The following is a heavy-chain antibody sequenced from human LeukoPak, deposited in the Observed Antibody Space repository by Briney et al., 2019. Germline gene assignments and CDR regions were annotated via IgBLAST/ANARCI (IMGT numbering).Heavy chain of an antibody. D-gene: IGHD3-16*01. Sequence: SQTLSLTCTVSGGSISSGGYFWSWIRQHPGKGLEWIGYIYYSGSTYYNPSLKSRVSTSVGTSKNQFSLKLSSVTAADTAVYYCARDPSVMITFGGAPIWGQGTLVTVSS. CDR2: IYYSGST. CDR1: GGSISSGGYF. CDR3: ARDPSVMITFGGAPI. J-gene: IGHJ4*02. V-gene: IGHV4-31*03.